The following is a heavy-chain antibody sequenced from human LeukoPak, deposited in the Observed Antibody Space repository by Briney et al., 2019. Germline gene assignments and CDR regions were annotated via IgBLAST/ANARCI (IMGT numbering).Heavy chain of an antibody. J-gene: IGHJ4*02. CDR2: IRYDGSNK. Sequence: PGGSLRLSCAASGFTFSSYEMNWVRQAPEKGLEWVAFIRYDGSNKYYADSVKGRFTISRDNSKNTLYLQMNSLRAEDTAVYFCAKDKDPWKSTSISDFDYWGQGTLVTVSS. CDR1: GFTFSSYE. V-gene: IGHV3-30*02. CDR3: AKDKDPWKSTSISDFDY. D-gene: IGHD1-1*01.